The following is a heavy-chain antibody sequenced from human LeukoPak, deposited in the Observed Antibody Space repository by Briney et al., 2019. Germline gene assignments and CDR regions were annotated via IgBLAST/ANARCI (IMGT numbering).Heavy chain of an antibody. D-gene: IGHD5-12*01. CDR3: ARVDIVATAVGY. J-gene: IGHJ4*02. CDR2: IYHSGST. CDR1: GGSISSYY. Sequence: SETLSLTCTVSGGSISSYYWSWIRQPPGKGLEWIGSIYHSGSTYYNPSLKSRVTISVDPSKNQFSLKLSSVTAADTAVYYCARVDIVATAVGYWGQGTLVTVSS. V-gene: IGHV4-59*08.